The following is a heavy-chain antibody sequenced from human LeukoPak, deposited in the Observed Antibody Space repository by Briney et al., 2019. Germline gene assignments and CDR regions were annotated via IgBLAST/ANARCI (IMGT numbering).Heavy chain of an antibody. J-gene: IGHJ4*01. CDR3: AKPSGSGVDY. CDR2: ISTSSSYI. Sequence: GGSLRLSCAASGFTFSSYSMNWVRQAPGKGLEWVSSISTSSSYIYYADSVKGRFTISRDNSKNTLYLQMNSVRSEDTALYYCAKPSGSGVDYWGQGTRVTVSS. CDR1: GFTFSSYS. D-gene: IGHD1-26*01. V-gene: IGHV3-21*01.